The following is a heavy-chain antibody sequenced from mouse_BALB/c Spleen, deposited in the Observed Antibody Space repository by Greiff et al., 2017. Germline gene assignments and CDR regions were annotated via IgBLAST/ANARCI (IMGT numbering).Heavy chain of an antibody. CDR3: GGGAMDY. Sequence: EVQLQESGPGLVKPSQSLSLTCTVTGYSITSDYAWNWIRQPPGNILEWMGYISYSGSTSYNPSFKSRISITRDTSKNQFFLQLNSVTTEDTATYYWGGGAMDYWGQGTSVTVSS. CDR1: GYSITSDYA. CDR2: ISYSGST. V-gene: IGHV3-2*02. J-gene: IGHJ4*01.